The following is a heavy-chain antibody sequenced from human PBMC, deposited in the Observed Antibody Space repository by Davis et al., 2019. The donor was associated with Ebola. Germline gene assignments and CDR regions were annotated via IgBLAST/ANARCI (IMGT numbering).Heavy chain of an antibody. J-gene: IGHJ4*02. V-gene: IGHV4-59*03. CDR1: GLSISRHY. CDR2: IYYTGNA. CDR3: SERGSSV. Sequence: PSGALSLSCTVSGLSISRHYWSWMRQPQGKRLEWIGSIYYTGNAYYNSSLASRATISVDTSKNQFSLKLTSVTAADTAMYYCSERGSSVWGQGTLVTVSS. D-gene: IGHD3-10*01.